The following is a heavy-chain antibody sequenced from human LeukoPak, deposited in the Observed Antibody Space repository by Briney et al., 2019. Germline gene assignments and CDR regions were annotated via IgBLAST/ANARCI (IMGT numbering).Heavy chain of an antibody. CDR2: INHSGST. V-gene: IGHV4-34*01. CDR1: GGSITSYY. D-gene: IGHD1-1*01. J-gene: IGHJ4*02. CDR3: ARERLILERRGGYRGPQDYFDY. Sequence: RPSETLSLTCTVSGGSITSYYWSWIRQPPGKGLEWIGEINHSGSTNYNPSLKSRVTISVDTSKNQFSLKLSSVTAADTAVYYCARERLILERRGGYRGPQDYFDYWGQGTLVTVSS.